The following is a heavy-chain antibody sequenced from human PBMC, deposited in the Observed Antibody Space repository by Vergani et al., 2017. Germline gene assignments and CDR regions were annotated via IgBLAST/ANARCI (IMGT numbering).Heavy chain of an antibody. CDR1: GGTFSSYA. D-gene: IGHD2-2*01. V-gene: IGHV1-69*01. CDR2: IIPIFGTA. J-gene: IGHJ5*02. Sequence: QVQLVQSGAEVKKPGSSVKVSCKASGGTFSSYAISWVRQAPGQGLEWMGGIIPIFGTANYAQKFQGRVTITPDESTSTAYMELSSLRSEDTAVYYCARDSVRYCSSTSCGNWFDPWGQGTLVTVSS. CDR3: ARDSVRYCSSTSCGNWFDP.